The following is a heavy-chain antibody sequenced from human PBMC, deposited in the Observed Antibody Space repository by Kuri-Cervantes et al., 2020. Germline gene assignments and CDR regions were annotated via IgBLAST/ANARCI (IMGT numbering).Heavy chain of an antibody. V-gene: IGHV1-8*01. J-gene: IGHJ6*02. Sequence: ASVKVSCKASGYTFTSYDINWVRQATGQGLEWMGRMNPNSGNTGYAQKFQGRVTMTRNTSISTAYMELSSLRSEDTAVYYCARDSSTVTTPDVWGQGTTVTVSS. CDR2: MNPNSGNT. CDR3: ARDSSTVTTPDV. D-gene: IGHD4-17*01. CDR1: GYTFTSYD.